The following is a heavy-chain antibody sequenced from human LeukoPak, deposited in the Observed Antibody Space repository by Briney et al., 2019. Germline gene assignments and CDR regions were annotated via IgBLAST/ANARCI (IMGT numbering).Heavy chain of an antibody. V-gene: IGHV3-30*02. J-gene: IGHJ4*02. CDR2: IRYDGSNK. CDR3: AKDGIVATSSFIDY. Sequence: GGSLRLSCAASRFTFSSYGMHWVRQAPGKGLEWVAFIRYDGSNKYYADSVKGRFTISRDNSKNTLYLQMNSLRAEDTAVYYCAKDGIVATSSFIDYWGQGTLVTVSS. CDR1: RFTFSSYG. D-gene: IGHD5-12*01.